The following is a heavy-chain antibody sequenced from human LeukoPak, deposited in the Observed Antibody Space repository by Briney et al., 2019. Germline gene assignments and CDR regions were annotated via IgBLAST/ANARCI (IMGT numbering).Heavy chain of an antibody. CDR1: GFTFTDYK. CDR2: ISSSSSYT. J-gene: IGHJ4*02. Sequence: GGSLRHSPAASGFTFTDYKISWIRQAPGKGLEWVSYISSSSSYTKYADSVKGRFTISRDNAKNSLYLRMNSLRADDTAVYYCARDHGVAAGSNDYLDYWGQGTLVTVSS. D-gene: IGHD6-13*01. V-gene: IGHV3-11*06. CDR3: ARDHGVAAGSNDYLDY.